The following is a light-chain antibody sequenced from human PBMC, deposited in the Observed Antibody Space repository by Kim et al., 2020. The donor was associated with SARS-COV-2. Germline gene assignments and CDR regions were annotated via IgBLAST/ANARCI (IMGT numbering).Light chain of an antibody. CDR1: QSISTW. CDR3: QQYDSYPRT. V-gene: IGKV1-5*01. CDR2: DAS. Sequence: SASVGDRVPITCRASQSISTWLAWYQQKPGKAPELLMYDASRLQSGVPSRFSGSGSGTEFTLTISSLQPGDFATYYCQQYDSYPRTFGQGTKLEI. J-gene: IGKJ2*01.